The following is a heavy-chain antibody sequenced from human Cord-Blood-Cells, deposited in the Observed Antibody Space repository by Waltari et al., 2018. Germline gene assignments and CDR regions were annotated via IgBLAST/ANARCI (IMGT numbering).Heavy chain of an antibody. Sequence: QVQLVQSGAEVKKPGSSVKVSCKASGGTFTSYAISCVRPAAGQGLEWMGGIIPILGIANYAQKFQGRVTITADESTSTAYMELSSLRSEDTAVYYCAREGDYGGNYDAFDIWGQGTMVTVSS. D-gene: IGHD4-17*01. CDR2: IIPILGIA. CDR1: GGTFTSYA. J-gene: IGHJ3*02. V-gene: IGHV1-69*04. CDR3: AREGDYGGNYDAFDI.